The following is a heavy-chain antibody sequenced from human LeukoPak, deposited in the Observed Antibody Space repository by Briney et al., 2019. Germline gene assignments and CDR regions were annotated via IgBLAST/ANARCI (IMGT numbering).Heavy chain of an antibody. D-gene: IGHD2-2*01. V-gene: IGHV4-34*01. CDR3: ARGGYCTSTSCYGGGFDP. J-gene: IGHJ5*02. Sequence: SETLSLTCAVYGGSFSGYYWSWIRQPPGKGLEWIGEINHSGSTNYNPSLKSRVTISVDTSKNQFSLKLSSVTAADTAVYYCARGGYCTSTSCYGGGFDPWGQGTLVTVPS. CDR2: INHSGST. CDR1: GGSFSGYY.